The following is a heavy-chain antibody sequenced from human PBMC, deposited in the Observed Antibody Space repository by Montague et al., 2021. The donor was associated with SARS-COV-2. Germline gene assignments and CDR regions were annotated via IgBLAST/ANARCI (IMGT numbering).Heavy chain of an antibody. CDR1: GFTFSSYW. CDR2: IKQDGSEK. Sequence: GSLRLSCAASGFTFSSYWMSWVRQAPGKGLEWAANIKQDGSEKYYVDSVKGRFTISRDNAKNSLYLQMNSLRAEDTAVYYCARDSFWSGYYTDYYGMDVWGQGTTVTVSS. D-gene: IGHD3-3*01. J-gene: IGHJ6*02. V-gene: IGHV3-7*01. CDR3: ARDSFWSGYYTDYYGMDV.